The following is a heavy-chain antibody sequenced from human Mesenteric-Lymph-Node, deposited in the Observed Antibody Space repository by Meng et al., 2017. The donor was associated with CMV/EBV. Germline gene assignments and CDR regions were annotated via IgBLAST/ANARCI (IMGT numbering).Heavy chain of an antibody. V-gene: IGHV3-48*03. CDR1: GFSFSTYE. CDR3: ARGKLVFADSGIFDL. CDR2: ISGSGSSI. D-gene: IGHD3-3*01. J-gene: IGHJ3*01. Sequence: GGSLRLSCGASGFSFSTYEMYWVRQAPGKGLEWVSHISGSGSSIYYADSVKGRVTISRDNAKKSLYLQMNSLRAEDTALYYCARGKLVFADSGIFDLWGQGTMVTVSS.